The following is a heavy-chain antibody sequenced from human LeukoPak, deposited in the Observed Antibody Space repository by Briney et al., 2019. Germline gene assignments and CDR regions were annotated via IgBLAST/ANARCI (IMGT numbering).Heavy chain of an antibody. CDR1: GGSISSYY. J-gene: IGHJ4*02. Sequence: SETLSLTCTVSGGSISSYYWSWIRQPPGKGLEWIGYIYYSGSTNYNPSLKSRVTISVDTSKNQFSLKLSSVTAADTAVYYCARESSGYHYYFDYWGQGTLVTVSS. V-gene: IGHV4-59*01. CDR3: ARESSGYHYYFDY. D-gene: IGHD3-22*01. CDR2: IYYSGST.